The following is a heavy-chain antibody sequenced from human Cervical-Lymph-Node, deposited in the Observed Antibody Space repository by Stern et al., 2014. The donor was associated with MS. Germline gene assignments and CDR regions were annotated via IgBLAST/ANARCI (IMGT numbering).Heavy chain of an antibody. CDR3: VRHGDYFDY. J-gene: IGHJ4*02. Sequence: EVQLVESGGALVQPGGSLRLACAVSGFTFSTYWMHWVRQAPGKGLMWVSRITYDGGNTTYADSVKGRFTISRDNAKNTLYLQMNSLRAEDTAVYYCVRHGDYFDYWGQGALVTVSS. V-gene: IGHV3-74*02. D-gene: IGHD4-17*01. CDR1: GFTFSTYW. CDR2: ITYDGGNT.